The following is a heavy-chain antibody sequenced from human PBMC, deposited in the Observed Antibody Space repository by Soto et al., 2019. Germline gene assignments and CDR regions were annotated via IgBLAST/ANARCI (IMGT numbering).Heavy chain of an antibody. CDR3: ARGPRTGVAGNSRWLDX. D-gene: IGHD6-19*01. CDR2: INPNTGGT. V-gene: IGHV1-2*02. J-gene: IGHJ5*02. CDR1: GYTFTGNY. Sequence: GASVKVSCKASGYTFTGNYIHWVRQARGQGLDWMGFINPNTGGTRSAKKFQGRVTMTRDTSISTAYMEVSRLRSYDTATYHRARGPRTGVAGNSRWLDXWGQGTLFTVSX.